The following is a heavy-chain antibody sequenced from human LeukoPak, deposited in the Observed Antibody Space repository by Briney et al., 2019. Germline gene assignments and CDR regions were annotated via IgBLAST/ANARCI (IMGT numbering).Heavy chain of an antibody. J-gene: IGHJ4*02. CDR1: GFSFGKYW. V-gene: IGHV3-53*01. CDR3: ARGGSTRIYYFDY. CDR2: IFSGGGT. Sequence: GGSLRLSCVASGFSFGKYWMSWVRQAPGKGLEWVSVIFSGGGTYYADSVKGRFTISRDNFKNTLYLQMNSLRAEDTAVYYCARGGSTRIYYFDYWGQGTLVTVSS.